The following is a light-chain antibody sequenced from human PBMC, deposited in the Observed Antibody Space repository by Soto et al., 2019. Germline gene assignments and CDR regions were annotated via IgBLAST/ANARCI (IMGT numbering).Light chain of an antibody. Sequence: DIQMTQSPSSLSASVGARVTITCRASQGISNYLAWYQQKPGKAPNLLIYATYTLQTGVPSRFSGSGSGTDFTITISSLQPEDFATYSCQEYNSASQFTFGPGTKVDFK. J-gene: IGKJ3*01. CDR3: QEYNSASQFT. V-gene: IGKV1-27*01. CDR2: ATY. CDR1: QGISNY.